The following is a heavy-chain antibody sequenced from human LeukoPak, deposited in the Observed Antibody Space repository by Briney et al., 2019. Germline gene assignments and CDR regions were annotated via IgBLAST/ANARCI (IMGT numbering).Heavy chain of an antibody. CDR1: GGSISSTNW. J-gene: IGHJ4*02. CDR3: ARRSPYSTGWSSYFDY. Sequence: PSWTLSLTCAVSGGSISSTNWWSWVRQPPGEGLEWIGEIYRSGTTNYKPSLKSRVTISLDKSRNHFSLKLTSVTAADSAVYYCARRSPYSTGWSSYFDYWGQGALVTVSS. V-gene: IGHV4-4*02. CDR2: IYRSGTT. D-gene: IGHD6-19*01.